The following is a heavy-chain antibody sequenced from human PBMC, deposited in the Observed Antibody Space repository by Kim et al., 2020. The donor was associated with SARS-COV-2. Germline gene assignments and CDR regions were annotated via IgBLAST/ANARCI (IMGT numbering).Heavy chain of an antibody. J-gene: IGHJ4*02. CDR3: ARSVASSPHDY. CDR2: LNPKSGDT. CDR1: GYTFTAYF. Sequence: ASVKVSCKASGYTFTAYFIHWVRQGPGQGLEWMGWLNPKSGDTTYAQKFQGRVTMTSDTSITTAYMEVSGLRSDDKAVYYLARSVASSPHDYWGQGTLVT. V-gene: IGHV1-2*02. D-gene: IGHD6-19*01.